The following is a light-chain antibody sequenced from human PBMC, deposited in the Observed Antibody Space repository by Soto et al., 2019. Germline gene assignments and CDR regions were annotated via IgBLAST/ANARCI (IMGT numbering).Light chain of an antibody. CDR1: QSIRTY. J-gene: IGKJ1*01. Sequence: DVQMTPSPSSLSASVVDRLTITCRASQSIRTYLNWYQQTPGKAPTLLIYAASILQSGVPSRFSGSGSGTDFTLTISSLQPEDFATYHCQQSYSAPHTFGQGTKVDI. V-gene: IGKV1-39*01. CDR3: QQSYSAPHT. CDR2: AAS.